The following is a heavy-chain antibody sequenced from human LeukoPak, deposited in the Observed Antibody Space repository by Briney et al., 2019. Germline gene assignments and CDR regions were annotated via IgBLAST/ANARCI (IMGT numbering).Heavy chain of an antibody. Sequence: GASVKVSCKASGYXFTSYYMHWVRQAPGQGLEWMGIINPSGGSTSYAQKFQGRVTMTRDTSTSTVYMELSSLRSEDTAVYYCARDGPRIAALGEDFDYWGQGTLVTVSS. V-gene: IGHV1-46*01. CDR2: INPSGGST. CDR3: ARDGPRIAALGEDFDY. CDR1: GYXFTSYY. J-gene: IGHJ4*02. D-gene: IGHD6-6*01.